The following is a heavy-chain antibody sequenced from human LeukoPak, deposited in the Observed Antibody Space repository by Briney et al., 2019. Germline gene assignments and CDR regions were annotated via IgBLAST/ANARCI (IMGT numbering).Heavy chain of an antibody. CDR2: MNPNSGNT. CDR3: ARGRGFWRIVVVVTPYYFDY. J-gene: IGHJ4*02. Sequence: GASVKVSCKASGYTFTSYDINWVRQATGQGLEWRGWMNPNSGNTGYAQKFQGRVTMTRNTSISTAYMELSSLRSEGTAVYYCARGRGFWRIVVVVTPYYFDYWGQGTLVTVSS. CDR1: GYTFTSYD. D-gene: IGHD3-22*01. V-gene: IGHV1-8*01.